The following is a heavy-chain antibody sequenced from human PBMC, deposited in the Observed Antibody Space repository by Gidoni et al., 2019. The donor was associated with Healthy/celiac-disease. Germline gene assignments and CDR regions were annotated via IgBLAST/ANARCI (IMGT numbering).Heavy chain of an antibody. J-gene: IGHJ5*02. CDR3: ARDKLGDYSKRWFDP. CDR1: GYTCTSYG. V-gene: IGHV1-18*01. Sequence: QVQLVQSGAEVKNPGASVKVSCTASGYTCTSYGISWVRQAPGQGLEWMGWISAYNGNTNYAQKLQGRVTMTTDTSTSTAYMELRSLRSDDTAVYYCARDKLGDYSKRWFDPWGQGTLVTVSS. D-gene: IGHD4-4*01. CDR2: ISAYNGNT.